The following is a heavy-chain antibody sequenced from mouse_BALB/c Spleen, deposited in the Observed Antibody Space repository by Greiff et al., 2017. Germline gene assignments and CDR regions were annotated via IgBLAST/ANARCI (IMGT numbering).Heavy chain of an antibody. D-gene: IGHD1-1*01. CDR3: ARWGVITTVPYAMDY. CDR2: ISSGGST. J-gene: IGHJ4*01. Sequence: EVKLVESGGGLVKPGGSLKLSCAASGFTFSSYAMSWVRQTPEKRLEWVASISSGGSTYYPDSVKGRFTISRDNARNILYLQMSSLRSEDTAMYYCARWGVITTVPYAMDYWGQGTSVTVSS. V-gene: IGHV5-6-5*01. CDR1: GFTFSSYA.